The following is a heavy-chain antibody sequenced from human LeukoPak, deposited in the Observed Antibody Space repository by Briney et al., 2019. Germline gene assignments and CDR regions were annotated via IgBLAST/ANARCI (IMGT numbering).Heavy chain of an antibody. D-gene: IGHD4-11*01. CDR2: IYTSGST. Sequence: PSQTLSLTCTVSGGSISSGSYYWSWIRQPAGKGLEWIGRIYTSGSTNYNPSLKSRVTISVDTSKNQFSLKLSSVTAADTAVYYCARVPGYGNTSYYYYYMDVWGKGTTDTVSS. J-gene: IGHJ6*03. V-gene: IGHV4-61*02. CDR1: GGSISSGSYY. CDR3: ARVPGYGNTSYYYYYMDV.